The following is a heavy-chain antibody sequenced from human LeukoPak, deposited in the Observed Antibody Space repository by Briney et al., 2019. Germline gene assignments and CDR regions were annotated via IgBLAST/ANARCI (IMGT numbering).Heavy chain of an antibody. D-gene: IGHD3-22*01. J-gene: IGHJ2*01. CDR2: ISGSGGST. CDR3: AKVGIRISLIVVVFTTADDWYFDL. CDR1: GFTFSNYA. V-gene: IGHV3-23*01. Sequence: GGSLRLSCAASGFTFSNYAMSWVRQAPGKGLEWVSGISGSGGSTYYADSVKGRLTISRDNSKSTLYLQMDSLRAEDTAVYYCAKVGIRISLIVVVFTTADDWYFDLWGRGTLVTVSS.